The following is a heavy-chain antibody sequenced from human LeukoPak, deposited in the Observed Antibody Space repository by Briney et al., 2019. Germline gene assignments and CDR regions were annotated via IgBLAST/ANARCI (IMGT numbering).Heavy chain of an antibody. Sequence: PGGSLRLSCAASGFTFSSYSMNWVRQAPGKGLEWVAVISYDGSDKYYADSVKGRFTISVDNSKNTQYLQMNSLRAEDTAVYYCASLAVAGTRPYFDYWGQGTLVTVSS. CDR2: ISYDGSDK. CDR1: GFTFSSYS. D-gene: IGHD6-19*01. V-gene: IGHV3-30*03. CDR3: ASLAVAGTRPYFDY. J-gene: IGHJ4*02.